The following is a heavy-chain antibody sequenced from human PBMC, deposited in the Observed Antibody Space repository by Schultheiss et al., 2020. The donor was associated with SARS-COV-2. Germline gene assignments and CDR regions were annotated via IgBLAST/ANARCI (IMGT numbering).Heavy chain of an antibody. CDR2: INTNTGNP. J-gene: IGHJ6*02. Sequence: ASVKVSCKASGYTFTSYAMHWVRQAPGQRLEWMGWINTNTGNPTYAQGFTGRFVFSLDTSVSTAYLQISSLKAEDTAVYYCARRGVIAMYYYYGMDVWGQGTTVTVSS. D-gene: IGHD2-21*01. V-gene: IGHV7-4-1*02. CDR1: GYTFTSYA. CDR3: ARRGVIAMYYYYGMDV.